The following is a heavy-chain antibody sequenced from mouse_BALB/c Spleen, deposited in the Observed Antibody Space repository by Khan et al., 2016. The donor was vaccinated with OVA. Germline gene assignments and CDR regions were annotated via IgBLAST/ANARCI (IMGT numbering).Heavy chain of an antibody. CDR1: GYTFTSCD. Sequence: QVQLQQSGPGVVKPGQSVSISCTASGYTFTSCDMSWVKQQPGEGLKWMGWIKTYSGATTYTHDFNGRFAITSDTSTSTSYLQITTLTTEDTATYYCARGTYYWYYLDYWGQGTTLTVSS. CDR2: IKTYSGAT. D-gene: IGHD1-1*01. J-gene: IGHJ2*01. V-gene: IGHV9-3-1*01. CDR3: ARGTYYWYYLDY.